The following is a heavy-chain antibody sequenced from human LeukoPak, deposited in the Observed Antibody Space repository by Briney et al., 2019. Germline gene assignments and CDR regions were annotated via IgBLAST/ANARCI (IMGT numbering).Heavy chain of an antibody. CDR3: ARQDCSGGSCFRNYWFDP. J-gene: IGHJ5*02. CDR2: IDPRDSYT. Sequence: GESLKISCKGSGYSFTSYWISWVRQMPGKGLEWMGRIDPRDSYTNYSPSFQGHVTISADKSISTAYLQWSSLKASDTAMYYCARQDCSGGSCFRNYWFDPWGQGTLVTVSS. D-gene: IGHD2-15*01. V-gene: IGHV5-10-1*01. CDR1: GYSFTSYW.